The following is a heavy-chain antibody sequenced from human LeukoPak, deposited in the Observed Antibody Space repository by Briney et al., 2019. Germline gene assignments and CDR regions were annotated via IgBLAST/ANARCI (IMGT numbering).Heavy chain of an antibody. CDR3: AKDPIVFNSGDYYLGAFNI. J-gene: IGHJ3*02. CDR1: GFTFSSFA. Sequence: GGSLTLSCAASGFTFSSFALNWVRQAPGKRPEWVSAISGSGGKTWYADSVKGRFTISRDDSKNTLYLQMNSLRAEDTAVYYCAKDPIVFNSGDYYLGAFNIWGQGTMVTVSS. D-gene: IGHD2-21*02. CDR2: ISGSGGKT. V-gene: IGHV3-23*01.